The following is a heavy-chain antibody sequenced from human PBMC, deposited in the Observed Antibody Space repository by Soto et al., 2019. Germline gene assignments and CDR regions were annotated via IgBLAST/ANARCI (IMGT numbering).Heavy chain of an antibody. CDR3: ARIKQLVDRDY. V-gene: IGHV4-39*01. Sequence: SETLSLTCTVSGGSVSSSSYFWGWIRQPPGKGLEWIGSIYYSGSTYYNPSLKSRVTISVDTSKNQFSLKLSSVTAADTAMYYCARIKQLVDRDYWGQGTLVTVSS. J-gene: IGHJ4*02. CDR2: IYYSGST. D-gene: IGHD6-6*01. CDR1: GGSVSSSSYF.